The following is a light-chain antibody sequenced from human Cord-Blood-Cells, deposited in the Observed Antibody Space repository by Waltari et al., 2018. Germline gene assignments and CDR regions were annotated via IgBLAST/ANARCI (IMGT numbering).Light chain of an antibody. CDR3: QQSYSTPRS. V-gene: IGKV1-39*01. CDR2: AAS. CDR1: QRISSY. J-gene: IGKJ2*03. Sequence: DSQMTQSPSSLSASVGARVTITCRVSQRISSYLKWYQQKPGKAPQLLIYAASSLQRGVPSRFSGGGSGTAFTLAISSRQHEDFATYYCQQSYSTPRSFGQGTKLEIK.